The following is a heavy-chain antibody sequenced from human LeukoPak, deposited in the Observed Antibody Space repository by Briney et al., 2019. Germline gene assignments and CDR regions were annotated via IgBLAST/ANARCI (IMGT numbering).Heavy chain of an antibody. CDR3: AKAGFDGAGV. Sequence: GGSLRLSCAASGFTFSSYGMHWVRQAPGKGLEWVAVISYDGSNKYYADSVKGRFTISRDNSKNTLYLQMSSLRAEDTAVYYCAKAGFDGAGVWGQGTTVTVSS. J-gene: IGHJ6*02. V-gene: IGHV3-30*18. CDR2: ISYDGSNK. D-gene: IGHD3-9*01. CDR1: GFTFSSYG.